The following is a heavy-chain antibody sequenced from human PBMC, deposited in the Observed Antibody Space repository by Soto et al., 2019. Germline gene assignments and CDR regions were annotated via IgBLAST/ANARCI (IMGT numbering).Heavy chain of an antibody. V-gene: IGHV3-11*01. J-gene: IGHJ4*02. D-gene: IGHD6-6*01. CDR2: ISSSDSTI. CDR3: ATSGVAARHYYDY. Sequence: PGGSLRLSCAASGFTFSDYYMSWIRQAPGKGLEWVSYISSSDSTIYYADSVKGRFTISRDNAKNSLYLQMNSLRAEDTAVYYCATSGVAARHYYDYWGQGTLVTVSS. CDR1: GFTFSDYY.